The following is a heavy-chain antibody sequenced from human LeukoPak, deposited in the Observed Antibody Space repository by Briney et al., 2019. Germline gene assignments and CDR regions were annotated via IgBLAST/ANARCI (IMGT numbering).Heavy chain of an antibody. V-gene: IGHV1-8*01. D-gene: IGHD3-16*02. J-gene: IGHJ4*02. CDR2: MNPNSGNT. CDR3: ARSPGVLWQLSY. Sequence: GASVKVSCKESRYTLTSYVPKGVRQATGQGLEWMGWMNPNSGNTGYAQKFQGRGNMTRNTSISTAYMERSSLRSEDTAVYYCARSPGVLWQLSYWGQGTLVTVSS. CDR1: RYTLTSYV.